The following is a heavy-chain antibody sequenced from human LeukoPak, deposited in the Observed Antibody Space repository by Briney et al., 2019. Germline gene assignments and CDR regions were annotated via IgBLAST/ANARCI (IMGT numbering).Heavy chain of an antibody. J-gene: IGHJ4*02. V-gene: IGHV3-11*01. CDR2: ISSSGSTI. D-gene: IGHD1-26*01. Sequence: GGSLRLSCAASGFTVSSNYMSWVRQAPGKGLEWVSYISSSGSTIYYADSVKGRFTISRDNAKHSLYLQMNSLRAEDTAVYYCARAVGYSGYFDYWGQGTLVTVSS. CDR1: GFTVSSNY. CDR3: ARAVGYSGYFDY.